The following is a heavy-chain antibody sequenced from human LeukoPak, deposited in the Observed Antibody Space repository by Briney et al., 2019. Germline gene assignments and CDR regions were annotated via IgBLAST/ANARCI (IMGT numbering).Heavy chain of an antibody. J-gene: IGHJ3*02. CDR3: AKDRGARSGAFDI. V-gene: IGHV3-30*18. Sequence: GGSLRLSCAASGFTFSSYGMHWVRQAPGKGLEWVAVISYDGSNKYYVDSVKGRFTISRDNSKNTLYLQMNSLRAEDTAVYYCAKDRGARSGAFDIWGQGTMVTVSS. CDR2: ISYDGSNK. D-gene: IGHD3-16*01. CDR1: GFTFSSYG.